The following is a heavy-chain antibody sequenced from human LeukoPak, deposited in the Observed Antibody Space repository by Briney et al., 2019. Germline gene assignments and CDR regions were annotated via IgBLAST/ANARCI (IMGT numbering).Heavy chain of an antibody. D-gene: IGHD3-10*01. V-gene: IGHV4-39*01. J-gene: IGHJ4*02. Sequence: SETLSPTCTVSGGSISSTSYYWGWIRQPPGEGLEWIGSIYYSGTTYYNPSLKSRVTISLDTSQNQFSLRLTSVTAADTAVYYCASQVGYGSGTYYNKLFDYWGQGTLLTVSS. CDR2: IYYSGTT. CDR1: GGSISSTSYY. CDR3: ASQVGYGSGTYYNKLFDY.